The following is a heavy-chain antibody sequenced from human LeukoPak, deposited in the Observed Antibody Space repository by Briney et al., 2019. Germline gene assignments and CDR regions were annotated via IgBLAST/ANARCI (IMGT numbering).Heavy chain of an antibody. V-gene: IGHV4-34*01. D-gene: IGHD1-1*01. J-gene: IGHJ4*02. Sequence: GSLRLSCTASGFTFSGYSMNWIRQPPGKGLEWIGEINHSGSTNYNPSLKSRVTISVDTSKNQFPLKVSSVTAADTAVYYCARGNEYDGWGQGTLVTVSS. CDR2: INHSGST. CDR1: GFTFSGYS. CDR3: ARGNEYDG.